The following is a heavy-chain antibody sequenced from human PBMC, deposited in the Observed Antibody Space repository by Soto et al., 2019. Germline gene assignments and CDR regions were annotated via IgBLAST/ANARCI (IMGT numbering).Heavy chain of an antibody. J-gene: IGHJ5*01. CDR3: VRPSVLFWLEEFDS. D-gene: IGHD3-10*01. Sequence: QVELVQSGAEVKKPGASVKVSCKASGYRLIRYGISWVRQAPGQGLEWMGWISVYSNSTSSAQKLQGRITMTTDTSTSTAYMELRSLRSDDTAVYYCVRPSVLFWLEEFDSWGQGTLVTVSS. CDR2: ISVYSNST. V-gene: IGHV1-18*04. CDR1: GYRLIRYG.